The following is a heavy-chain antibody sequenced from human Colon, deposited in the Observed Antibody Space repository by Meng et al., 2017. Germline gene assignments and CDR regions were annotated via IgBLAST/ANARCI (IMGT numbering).Heavy chain of an antibody. Sequence: QVQLRESGPGLVKPSEALSLTCSVSGGSISTSGYYWGWIRQPPGKGLEWIGSIGHSGFTYYTPSLKSRVTVSIDTSRNQFSLWLTSVTAADTAVYYCVRSSGWVKTGFDPWGQGTLVTVSS. CDR1: GGSISTSGYY. CDR2: IGHSGFT. CDR3: VRSSGWVKTGFDP. D-gene: IGHD6-19*01. J-gene: IGHJ5*02. V-gene: IGHV4-39*01.